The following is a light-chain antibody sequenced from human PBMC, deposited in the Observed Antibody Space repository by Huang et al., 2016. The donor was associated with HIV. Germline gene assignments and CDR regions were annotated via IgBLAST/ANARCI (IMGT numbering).Light chain of an antibody. V-gene: IGKV3-15*01. J-gene: IGKJ3*01. CDR3: QQYDNWPLT. CDR1: QSVSAN. CDR2: GAS. Sequence: EIVMTQSPATLSVSPGERATLSCRAGQSVSANVAWYQQKPGQAPRLLIYGASTRATGLPARFSGSGSGTEFTLTISSLQSEDFAFYYCQQYDNWPLTFGPGTKVDIK.